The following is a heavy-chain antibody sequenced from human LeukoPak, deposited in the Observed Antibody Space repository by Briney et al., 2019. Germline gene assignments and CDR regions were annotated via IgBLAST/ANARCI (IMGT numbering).Heavy chain of an antibody. Sequence: RGESLKISCKGSGYSFTSYWIGWVRQMPGKGLEWMGIIYPGDSDTRYSPSFQGQVTISADKSISTAYLQWSSLKASDTAMYYCARLPYCGSDCYPNWFDPWGQGTLVTVSS. J-gene: IGHJ5*02. D-gene: IGHD2-21*02. CDR1: GYSFTSYW. V-gene: IGHV5-51*01. CDR3: ARLPYCGSDCYPNWFDP. CDR2: IYPGDSDT.